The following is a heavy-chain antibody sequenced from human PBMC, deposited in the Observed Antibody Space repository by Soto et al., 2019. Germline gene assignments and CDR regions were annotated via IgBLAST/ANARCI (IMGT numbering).Heavy chain of an antibody. CDR1: GFTFSSYA. D-gene: IGHD3-10*01. J-gene: IGHJ3*02. CDR2: ISGSGGST. CDR3: AKDRNTMVRGLDAFDI. V-gene: IGHV3-23*01. Sequence: PGGSLRLSCAASGFTFSSYAMSWVRQAPGKGLEWVSAISGSGGSTYYADSVKGRFTISRDNSKNTLYLQMNSLRAEYTAVYYCAKDRNTMVRGLDAFDIWGQGTMVTVSS.